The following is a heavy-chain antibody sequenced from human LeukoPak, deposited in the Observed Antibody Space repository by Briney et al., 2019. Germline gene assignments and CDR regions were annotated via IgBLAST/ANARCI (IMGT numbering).Heavy chain of an antibody. Sequence: ASVKVSCKASGGTFSSYGISWVRQAPGQGLEWMGGIIPIFGTANYAQKFQGRVTITADESTSTAYMELSSLRSEDTAVYYCARDGVYCSSTSCYSYWGQGTLVTVSS. CDR2: IIPIFGTA. D-gene: IGHD2-2*02. CDR3: ARDGVYCSSTSCYSY. V-gene: IGHV1-69*13. J-gene: IGHJ4*02. CDR1: GGTFSSYG.